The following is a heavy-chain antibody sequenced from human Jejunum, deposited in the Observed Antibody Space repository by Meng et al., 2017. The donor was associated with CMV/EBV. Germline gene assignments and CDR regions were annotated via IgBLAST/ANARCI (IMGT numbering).Heavy chain of an antibody. CDR1: GYPFTGYN. Sequence: SGYPFTGYNLRWVRQAPGQGLEWLGWINPESGDTDYAQKFRGRVTMTRDTSITTAYMELSRLTSDDTAVYYCARPSGRYIYYFDYWGQGTLVTSPQ. J-gene: IGHJ4*02. CDR2: INPESGDT. D-gene: IGHD1-26*01. V-gene: IGHV1-2*02. CDR3: ARPSGRYIYYFDY.